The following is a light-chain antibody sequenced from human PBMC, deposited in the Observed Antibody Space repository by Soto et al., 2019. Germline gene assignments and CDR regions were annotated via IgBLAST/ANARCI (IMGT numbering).Light chain of an antibody. CDR3: QQYSKWPIT. V-gene: IGKV3-15*01. Sequence: VLTQSPATLSSSSGERATLSCRASQRVNSRFFAWYQQKPAQAPRLLIYGISTRATGIPARFSGSGSGTEFSLTISSLQSEDFAVYYCQQYSKWPITFGQGTRLEIK. CDR2: GIS. CDR1: QRVNSRF. J-gene: IGKJ5*01.